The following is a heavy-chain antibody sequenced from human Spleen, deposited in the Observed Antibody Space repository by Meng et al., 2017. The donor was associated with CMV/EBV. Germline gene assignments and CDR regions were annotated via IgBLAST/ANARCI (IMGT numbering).Heavy chain of an antibody. Sequence: MSWVRQAPGKGLEWLSSISSSSSYIYHADSMKGRFTISRDNAKNSLYLQMNSLRAEDTAVYYCARDLAPQSDYYDSSGYYYLPKGFDYWGQGTLVTVSS. V-gene: IGHV3-21*01. D-gene: IGHD3-22*01. CDR3: ARDLAPQSDYYDSSGYYYLPKGFDY. CDR2: ISSSSSYI. J-gene: IGHJ4*02.